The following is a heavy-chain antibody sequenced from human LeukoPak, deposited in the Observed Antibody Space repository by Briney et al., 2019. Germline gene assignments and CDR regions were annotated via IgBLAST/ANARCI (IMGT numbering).Heavy chain of an antibody. CDR2: IYPGDSDT. Sequence: GKSLKISCKGSGYRFASYWIDWVRQMPGKGLEWMGIIYPGDSDTRYSPSFQGQVTISADKSISTAYLQWSSLKASDTAIYYCATAAAGTKPFFDYWGHGTLVTVSS. V-gene: IGHV5-51*01. J-gene: IGHJ4*01. CDR1: GYRFASYW. CDR3: ATAAAGTKPFFDY. D-gene: IGHD6-13*01.